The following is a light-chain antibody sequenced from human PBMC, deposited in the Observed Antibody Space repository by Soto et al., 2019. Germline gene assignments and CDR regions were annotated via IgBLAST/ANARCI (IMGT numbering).Light chain of an antibody. CDR2: EVS. CDR3: SSCTSSIVV. V-gene: IGLV2-14*01. Sequence: QSALTQPASVSASPGQSITISCTGTSSDVGGYNYVSWYHQHQGKAPKLMIYEVSDRPSGVSNRFSGSKSGNTASLTISGLQAEDEAHYYCSSCTSSIVVFGGGTQLTVL. CDR1: SSDVGGYNY. J-gene: IGLJ2*01.